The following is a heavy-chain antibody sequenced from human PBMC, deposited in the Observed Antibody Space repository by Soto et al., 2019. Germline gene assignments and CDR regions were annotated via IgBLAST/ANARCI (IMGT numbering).Heavy chain of an antibody. CDR2: VYNSGAT. V-gene: IGHV4-4*07. CDR1: GGSISSYY. Sequence: PSDTLSLTWSVSGGSISSYYWSWIRQSAGKGLEWIGRVYNSGATSYNPSLKSRVTMSADTSNNQFSLKLSSVTAADTAVYYCARDGSDSYGLDVWGQGTTVTASS. J-gene: IGHJ6*02. CDR3: ARDGSDSYGLDV. D-gene: IGHD6-25*01.